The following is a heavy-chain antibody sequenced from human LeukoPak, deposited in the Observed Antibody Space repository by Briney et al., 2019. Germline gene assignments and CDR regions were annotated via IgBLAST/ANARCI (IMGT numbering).Heavy chain of an antibody. D-gene: IGHD1-1*01. CDR1: GGSISSSSYY. Sequence: PSETLSLTCTVSGGSISSSSYYWGWIRQPPGKGLEWIGSIYYSGSTYYNPSLKGRVTISVDTSKNQFSLKLSSVTAADTAVYYCARLGTTGTTLDYWGQGTLVTVSS. CDR3: ARLGTTGTTLDY. V-gene: IGHV4-39*01. J-gene: IGHJ4*02. CDR2: IYYSGST.